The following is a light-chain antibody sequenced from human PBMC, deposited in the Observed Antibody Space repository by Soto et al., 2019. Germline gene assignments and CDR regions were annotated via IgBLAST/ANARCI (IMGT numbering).Light chain of an antibody. CDR2: AAS. J-gene: IGKJ1*01. CDR1: QSISSY. Sequence: DIQMTQSPSTLSASVGDRFIMTFRASQSISSYLNWYQQIPGKAPKLLIYAASSLQCGVPSRFSGSGSGTDFTLTISSLQPEDFATYYCQQSYSTPRTFGQGTKVDIK. CDR3: QQSYSTPRT. V-gene: IGKV1-39*01.